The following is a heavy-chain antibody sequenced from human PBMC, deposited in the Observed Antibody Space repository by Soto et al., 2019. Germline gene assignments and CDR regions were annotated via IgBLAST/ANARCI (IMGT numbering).Heavy chain of an antibody. J-gene: IGHJ4*02. CDR1: GGSISSSNW. CDR2: IYHSGST. CDR3: ARVARDILTGYEG. D-gene: IGHD3-9*01. V-gene: IGHV4-4*02. Sequence: QVQLQESGPGLVKPSGTLSLTCAVSGGSISSSNWWSWVRQPPGKGLGWIGEIYHSGSTNYNPSLQSRVTISVDKSKNQFSLELSSVTAADTAVYYCARVARDILTGYEGWGQGTLVTVSS.